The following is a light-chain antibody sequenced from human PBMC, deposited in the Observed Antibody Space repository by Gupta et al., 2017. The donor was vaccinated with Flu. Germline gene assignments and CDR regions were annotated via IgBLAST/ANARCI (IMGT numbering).Light chain of an antibody. J-gene: IGLJ3*02. CDR3: AAWDDSLNGPV. CDR2: SNN. V-gene: IGLV1-44*01. Sequence: QSVLTHPPSASGTPGRRVIIAGAGSSSNIGSNTVNWYQQLPGTAPKLLIYSNNQRPSGVPDRFSGSKSGTSASLAISGLQSEDEADYYCAAWDDSLNGPVFGGGTKLTVL. CDR1: SSNIGSNT.